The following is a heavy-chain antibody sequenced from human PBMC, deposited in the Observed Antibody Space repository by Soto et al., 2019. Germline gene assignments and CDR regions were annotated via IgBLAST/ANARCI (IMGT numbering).Heavy chain of an antibody. V-gene: IGHV3-53*01. J-gene: IGHJ5*02. Sequence: EVQLVDSGGGLIQPGGSLRLSCAASGFSVSSSHMIWVRQAPGKGLEWVSVIYSGGATYYAVSVKGRFTISRDRSKNTVYLQMDGLRTEDTAVYHCAKLGPYGLESYSFRYNWIDPWGQGTLVTVSS. D-gene: IGHD3-10*01. CDR1: GFSVSSSH. CDR2: IYSGGAT. CDR3: AKLGPYGLESYSFRYNWIDP.